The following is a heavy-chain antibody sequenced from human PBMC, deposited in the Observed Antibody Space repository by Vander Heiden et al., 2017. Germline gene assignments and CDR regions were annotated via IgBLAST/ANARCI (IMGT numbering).Heavy chain of an antibody. CDR1: GGSFSSSY. Sequence: QVQLQESGPGLVKPSETLSLTCTVSGGSFSSSYWSWVRQPPGKGLEWIGYVYYSGSTNYNPTLKSRVTISVDTSKNQFSLKLSSVTAADTAVYYCATCEGGSKGCGFDYWGQGTLVTVSS. CDR2: VYYSGST. J-gene: IGHJ4*02. CDR3: ATCEGGSKGCGFDY. D-gene: IGHD2-15*01. V-gene: IGHV4-59*01.